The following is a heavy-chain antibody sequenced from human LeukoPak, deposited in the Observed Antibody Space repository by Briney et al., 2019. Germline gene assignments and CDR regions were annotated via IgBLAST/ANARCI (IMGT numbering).Heavy chain of an antibody. CDR1: GFTFSSYG. J-gene: IGHJ4*02. CDR2: ISYDGSNK. V-gene: IGHV3-30*18. Sequence: PGRSLRLSCAASGFTFSSYGMHWVRQAPGKGLEGVAVISYDGSNKYYADSVKGRFTISRDNSKNTLYLQMNSLRAEDTAVYYCAKEDHYDSSGSLDYWGQGTLVTVSS. CDR3: AKEDHYDSSGSLDY. D-gene: IGHD3-22*01.